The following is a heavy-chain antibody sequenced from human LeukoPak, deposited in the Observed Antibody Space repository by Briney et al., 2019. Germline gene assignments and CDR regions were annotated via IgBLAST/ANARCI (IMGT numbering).Heavy chain of an antibody. D-gene: IGHD3-10*01. CDR2: INHSGST. V-gene: IGHV4-34*01. Sequence: SETLSLTCAVYGGSFSGYYWSWIRPPPGKGLEWIGEINHSGSTNYNPSLKSRVTISVDTSKNQFSLKLSSVTAADTAVYYCARGFGGATHLDAFDIWGQGTMVTVSS. CDR1: GGSFSGYY. CDR3: ARGFGGATHLDAFDI. J-gene: IGHJ3*02.